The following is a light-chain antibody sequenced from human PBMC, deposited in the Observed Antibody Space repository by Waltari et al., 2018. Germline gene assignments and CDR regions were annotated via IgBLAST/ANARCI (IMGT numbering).Light chain of an antibody. CDR1: QGISRS. CDR3: QQLNSYPRT. Sequence: DIQLTQSPSFLSASAGDRVTIACRASQGISRSLAWYQQKPGKAPKLLIYAASTLQSGVPSRFSGDGSGTEFTLTINSLQPEDSATYYCQQLNSYPRTFGQGTKLEIK. J-gene: IGKJ2*01. V-gene: IGKV1-9*01. CDR2: AAS.